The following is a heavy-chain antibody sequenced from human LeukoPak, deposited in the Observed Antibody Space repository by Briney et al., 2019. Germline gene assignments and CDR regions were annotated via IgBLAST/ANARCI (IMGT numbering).Heavy chain of an antibody. J-gene: IGHJ3*02. CDR1: GYTFTGYY. V-gene: IGHV1-46*01. Sequence: ASVKVSCKASGYTFTGYYMHWVRQAPGQGLEWMGIINPSGGSTSYAQKFQGRVTMTRDMSTSTVYMELSSLRSEDTAVYSCARDRRQWLAHDAFDIWGQGTMVTVSS. CDR2: INPSGGST. CDR3: ARDRRQWLAHDAFDI. D-gene: IGHD6-19*01.